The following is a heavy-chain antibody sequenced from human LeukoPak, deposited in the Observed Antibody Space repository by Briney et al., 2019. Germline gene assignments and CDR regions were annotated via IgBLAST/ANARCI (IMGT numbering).Heavy chain of an antibody. V-gene: IGHV3-21*01. Sequence: SGGSLRLSCAASGFTFSSYSMNWVRQAPGKGLEWVSSISSSSSYIYYADSVKGRFTISRDNAKNSLYLQMNSLRAEDTAVYYCAREIIMVQGFDYWGQGTLVTVSS. J-gene: IGHJ4*02. CDR3: AREIIMVQGFDY. CDR2: ISSSSSYI. D-gene: IGHD3-10*01. CDR1: GFTFSSYS.